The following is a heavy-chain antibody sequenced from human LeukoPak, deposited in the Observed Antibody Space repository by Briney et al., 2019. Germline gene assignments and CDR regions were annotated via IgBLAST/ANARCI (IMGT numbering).Heavy chain of an antibody. CDR1: GFTFSTSW. CDR3: ARDSSSPPYRDFDY. J-gene: IGHJ4*02. Sequence: PGGSPRLSCEGSGFTFSTSWMHWVRQAPGKGLVWVSRINSDGSSTSYADSVKGRFTISRDNAKNTLYLQMNSLRAEDTAVYYCARDSSSPPYRDFDYWGQGTLVTVSS. CDR2: INSDGSST. D-gene: IGHD6-13*01. V-gene: IGHV3-74*01.